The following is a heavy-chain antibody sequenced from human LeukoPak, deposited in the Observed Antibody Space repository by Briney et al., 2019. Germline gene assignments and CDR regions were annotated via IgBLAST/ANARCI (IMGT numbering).Heavy chain of an antibody. CDR3: ARDRHINSWCNDRFDY. Sequence: GGSLRLSCAASRFTFRNYWMTWVRQAPGRGLEWVGNINQDGSEINYVDSVKGRFTISRDNAETSLYLQMNSLRAEDTAIYYCARDRHINSWCNDRFDYWGQGALVTVSS. V-gene: IGHV3-7*01. J-gene: IGHJ4*02. CDR2: INQDGSEI. D-gene: IGHD6-13*01. CDR1: RFTFRNYW.